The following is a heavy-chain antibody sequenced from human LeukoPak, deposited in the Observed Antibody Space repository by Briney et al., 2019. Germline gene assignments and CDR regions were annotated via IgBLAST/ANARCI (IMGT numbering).Heavy chain of an antibody. CDR3: ASSATDFIPYSSSWYPNYYYYGMDV. CDR1: GGSFSGYY. CDR2: INHSGST. Sequence: SETLSLTCAVYGGSFSGYYWSWIRQPPGKGLEWIGGINHSGSTNYNPSLKSRVTILVDTSKNQFSLKLSSVTAADTAVYYCASSATDFIPYSSSWYPNYYYYGMDVWGQGTTVTVSS. J-gene: IGHJ6*02. V-gene: IGHV4-34*01. D-gene: IGHD6-13*01.